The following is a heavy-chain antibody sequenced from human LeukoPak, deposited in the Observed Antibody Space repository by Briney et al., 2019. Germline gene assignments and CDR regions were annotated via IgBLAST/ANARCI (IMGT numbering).Heavy chain of an antibody. Sequence: GGSLRLSCAASGFTFSNSAMSWVRQAPGKGLEWVSVISVGGGTTYYADSVKGRFTISRDNSKNTLYLQMGSLRAEDTAVYYCAKSGWLQPTYYFDYWGQGTLVTVSS. CDR2: ISVGGGTT. J-gene: IGHJ4*02. CDR1: GFTFSNSA. D-gene: IGHD5-24*01. CDR3: AKSGWLQPTYYFDY. V-gene: IGHV3-23*01.